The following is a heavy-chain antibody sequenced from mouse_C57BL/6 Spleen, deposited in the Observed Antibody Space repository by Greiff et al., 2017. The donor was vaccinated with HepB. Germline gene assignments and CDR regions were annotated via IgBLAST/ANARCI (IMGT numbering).Heavy chain of an antibody. V-gene: IGHV6-6*01. D-gene: IGHD1-1*01. CDR1: GFTFSDAW. Sequence: EVKLEESGGGLVQPGGSMKLSCAASGFTFSDAWMDWVRQSPEKGLEWVAEIRNKANNHATYYAESVKGRFTISRDDSKSSVYLQMNSLRAEDTGIYYCTTSYYGSSYFYWYFDVWGTGTTVTVSS. CDR3: TTSYYGSSYFYWYFDV. CDR2: IRNKANNHAT. J-gene: IGHJ1*03.